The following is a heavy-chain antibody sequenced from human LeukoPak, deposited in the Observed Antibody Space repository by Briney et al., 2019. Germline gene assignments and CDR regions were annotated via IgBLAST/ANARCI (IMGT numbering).Heavy chain of an antibody. CDR2: ISSSSSTI. D-gene: IGHD3-22*01. CDR1: GFTFSTYS. V-gene: IGHV3-48*01. CDR3: ARDPGLSGYYFDY. Sequence: GGSLRLSCAASGFTFSTYSMNWVRQAPGKGLEWVSYISSSSSTIHYADSVKGRFTISRDNAKNSLYLQMNSLRTEDTAVYYCARDPGLSGYYFDYWGQGTLVTVSS. J-gene: IGHJ4*02.